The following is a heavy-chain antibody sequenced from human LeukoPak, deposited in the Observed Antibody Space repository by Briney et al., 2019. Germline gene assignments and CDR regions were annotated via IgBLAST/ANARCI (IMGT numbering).Heavy chain of an antibody. V-gene: IGHV5-51*01. CDR2: IYPADSDT. D-gene: IGHD6-19*01. CDR1: GYSFTTYW. CDR3: AKYDVSSDWYPYYYYYMDV. Sequence: GESLKISCKASGYSFTTYWIGWVRQMPGKGLEWMGIIYPADSDTRYSPSFQGRVTISADKSITTAYLQWSSLKASDSAIYYCAKYDVSSDWYPYYYYYMDVWGKGTTVTVSS. J-gene: IGHJ6*03.